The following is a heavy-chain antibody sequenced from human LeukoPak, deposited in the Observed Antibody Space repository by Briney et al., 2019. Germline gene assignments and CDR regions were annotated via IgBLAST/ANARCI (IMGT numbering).Heavy chain of an antibody. Sequence: PGGSLRLSCAASGFTFSSYWMSWVRQAPGKGLEWVANIKQDGSEKYYVDSVKGRFTISRDNAKNSLYLQMNSLRAEDTAVYYCAKPLSPYCSGGSCSSDYWGQGTLVTVSS. D-gene: IGHD2-15*01. J-gene: IGHJ4*02. CDR2: IKQDGSEK. V-gene: IGHV3-7*01. CDR3: AKPLSPYCSGGSCSSDY. CDR1: GFTFSSYW.